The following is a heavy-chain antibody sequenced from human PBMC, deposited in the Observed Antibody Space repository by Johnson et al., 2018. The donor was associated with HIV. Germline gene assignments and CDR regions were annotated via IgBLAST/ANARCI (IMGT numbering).Heavy chain of an antibody. CDR2: ISYDGSNK. D-gene: IGHD6-13*01. CDR1: GFTFSSYA. Sequence: VQLVESGGGLVQPGGSLRLSCAASGFTFSSYAMHWVRQAPGKGLEWVAVISYDGSNKYYADSVKGRFTISRDNSKNTLYLQMNSLRAEDTAVYYCAKQETSPAAGTFGAFDIWGQGTMVTVSS. CDR3: AKQETSPAAGTFGAFDI. J-gene: IGHJ3*02. V-gene: IGHV3-30*04.